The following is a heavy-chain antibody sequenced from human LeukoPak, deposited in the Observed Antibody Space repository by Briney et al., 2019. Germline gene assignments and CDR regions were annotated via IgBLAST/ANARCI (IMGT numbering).Heavy chain of an antibody. CDR3: ARERVDAFDI. J-gene: IGHJ3*02. V-gene: IGHV6-1*01. CDR2: TYYRSKWSN. Sequence: SQTLSLTCAISGDSVSSHSVAWNWIRQSPSGGLEWLGRTYYRSKWSNDFAVSVKSRISINTDTSKNQFSLQLNSLTPEDTAVYYCARERVDAFDIWGQGTMVTVSS. CDR1: GDSVSSHSVA.